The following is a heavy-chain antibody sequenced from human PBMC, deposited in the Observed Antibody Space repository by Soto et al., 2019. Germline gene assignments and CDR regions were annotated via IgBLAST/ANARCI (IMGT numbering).Heavy chain of an antibody. J-gene: IGHJ3*02. CDR1: GFTFSDYY. CDR2: ISSSGSTI. V-gene: IGHV3-11*01. D-gene: IGHD3-10*01. CDR3: ARSSRGVIIISHAFDI. Sequence: PGGSLRLSCAASGFTFSDYYMSWIRQAPGKGLEWVSYISSSGSTIYYADSVKGRFTISRDNAKNSLYLQMNSLRAEDTAVYYCARSSRGVIIISHAFDIWGQGTMVTVSS.